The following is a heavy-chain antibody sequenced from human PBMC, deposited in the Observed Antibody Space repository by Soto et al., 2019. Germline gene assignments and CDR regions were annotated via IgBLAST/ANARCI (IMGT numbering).Heavy chain of an antibody. J-gene: IGHJ4*02. Sequence: SETLSLTCTVSRDSISSYYWSWIRQPPGKGLEWIGYSYSSTITNYNPSLKSRVTISVDTSKNQFSLNLSSVTAADTAVYYCAKAEYRGTALHYWGQGLWVTVSS. CDR1: RDSISSYY. CDR2: SYSSTIT. CDR3: AKAEYRGTALHY. V-gene: IGHV4-59*01. D-gene: IGHD1-26*01.